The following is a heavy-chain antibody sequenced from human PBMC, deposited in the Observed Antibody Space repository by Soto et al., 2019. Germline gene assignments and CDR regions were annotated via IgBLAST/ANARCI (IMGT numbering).Heavy chain of an antibody. CDR3: ARIEMATISTAAFDI. D-gene: IGHD5-12*01. CDR1: GYRFSSSW. J-gene: IGHJ3*02. V-gene: IGHV5-51*06. CDR2: VYPSDSDV. Sequence: GESLKISCQGTGYRFSSSWIGWVRQKPGKGLEWLGNVYPSDSDVRYSPAFEGQVTISADNSINTAYLQLLNLKASDTAIYYCARIEMATISTAAFDIWGQGTMVTVSS.